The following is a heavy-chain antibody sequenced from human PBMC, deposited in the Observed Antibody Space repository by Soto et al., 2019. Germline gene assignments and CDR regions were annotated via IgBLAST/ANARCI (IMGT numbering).Heavy chain of an antibody. D-gene: IGHD6-25*01. Sequence: EVQLVESGGGLVQPGGSLRLSCAASGFTIGNYWMTWVRQAPGKGLEWVANIKGDGSAKSYLDSVRGRFTVSRDNAENSLFLQMNILRAEDTALYYCARDVSPGSSGYYSDAFDIWGQGTMVTVS. V-gene: IGHV3-7*05. J-gene: IGHJ3*02. CDR3: ARDVSPGSSGYYSDAFDI. CDR1: GFTIGNYW. CDR2: IKGDGSAK.